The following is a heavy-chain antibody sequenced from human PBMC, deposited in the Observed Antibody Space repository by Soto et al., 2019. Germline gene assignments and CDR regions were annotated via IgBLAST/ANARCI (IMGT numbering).Heavy chain of an antibody. V-gene: IGHV3-49*04. CDR1: GFTFGDYA. J-gene: IGHJ4*02. Sequence: GSLRLAGPASGFTFGDYAINWVRQVPGKGLEWLGFIRNDIYDETTEYAASVKGRIIISRDDSKSMAYLQMDSLKTEDTGVYYCTRGRDGYNPYYFLYWGQGALVTVYS. CDR3: TRGRDGYNPYYFLY. D-gene: IGHD5-12*01. CDR2: IRNDIYDETT.